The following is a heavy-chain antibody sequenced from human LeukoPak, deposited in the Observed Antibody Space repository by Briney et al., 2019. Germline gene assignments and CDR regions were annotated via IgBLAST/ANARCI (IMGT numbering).Heavy chain of an antibody. Sequence: ASVKVSCKASGYTFISYDINWVRQATGQGLEWMGWINPKSGTTGSAQRFQGRVSMTRDTSTSTAYMELSSLRSEDTAVYLCARNNYGGHDAFDIWGQGTLVTVSS. V-gene: IGHV1-8*01. D-gene: IGHD3-16*01. J-gene: IGHJ3*02. CDR1: GYTFISYD. CDR3: ARNNYGGHDAFDI. CDR2: INPKSGTT.